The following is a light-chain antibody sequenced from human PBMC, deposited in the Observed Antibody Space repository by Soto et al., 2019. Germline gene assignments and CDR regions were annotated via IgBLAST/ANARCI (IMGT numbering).Light chain of an antibody. CDR2: DAS. CDR1: QSVTSDY. V-gene: IGKV3-20*01. CDR3: QQYGSSPRT. J-gene: IGKJ5*01. Sequence: EIVLTQSPGTLSLSPGERATLSCRASQSVTSDYLAWYQQKAGQAPRLIIYDASSRATGIPDRFSGSGSGTDFTLTISRLEPEDVAVYYCQQYGSSPRTLGQGTRLEIK.